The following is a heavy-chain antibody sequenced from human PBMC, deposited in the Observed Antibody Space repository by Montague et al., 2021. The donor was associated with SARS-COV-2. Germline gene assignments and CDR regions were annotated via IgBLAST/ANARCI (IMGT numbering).Heavy chain of an antibody. Sequence: PALVKPTQTLTLTCAFSGFSLSTSAVGVGWFRQPPGKALEWLAVIYWNDDKYYDPSLNSRLTITKDTSKNQVVLTMTNMDPVDTATYYCAHRIKTLNSFQNWGQGTLVTVSS. D-gene: IGHD2/OR15-2a*01. CDR1: GFSLSTSAVG. CDR3: AHRIKTLNSFQN. CDR2: IYWNDDK. V-gene: IGHV2-5*01. J-gene: IGHJ1*01.